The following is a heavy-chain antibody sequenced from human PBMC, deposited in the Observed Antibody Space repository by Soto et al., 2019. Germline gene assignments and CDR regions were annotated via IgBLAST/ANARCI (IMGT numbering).Heavy chain of an antibody. V-gene: IGHV1-8*01. CDR2: MNPNSGNT. CDR3: ARYPYTAYCSAGSCSYEAFDI. Sequence: QVKMVQSGAEVKKPGASVKVSCRASGYSFTSYDVNWVRQATGKALEWLGWMNPNSGNTAFAQKLQGRVTMTRATPISAAYMVRSSLISEDTVIYYCARYPYTAYCSAGSCSYEAFDIWGQGTVVTVSS. D-gene: IGHD2-15*01. J-gene: IGHJ3*02. CDR1: GYSFTSYD.